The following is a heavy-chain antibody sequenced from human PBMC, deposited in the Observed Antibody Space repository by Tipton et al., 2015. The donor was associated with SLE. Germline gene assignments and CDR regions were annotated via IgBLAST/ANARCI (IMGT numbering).Heavy chain of an antibody. CDR1: GGSISRGSYF. D-gene: IGHD6-13*01. J-gene: IGHJ4*02. CDR2: IYSTGST. CDR3: ARGGGDSSSCQDFDH. Sequence: LRLSCSVSGGSISRGSYFWSWIRQPAGKGLEWIGRIYSTGSTDYNPSLKTRVTISVDTSKDQFSLRLSSVTASDTAVYYCARGGGDSSSCQDFDHWGQGNSVTVSS. V-gene: IGHV4-61*02.